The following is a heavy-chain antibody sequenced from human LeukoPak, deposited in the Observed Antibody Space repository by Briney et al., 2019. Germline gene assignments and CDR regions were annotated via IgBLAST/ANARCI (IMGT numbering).Heavy chain of an antibody. Sequence: PGGSLRLSCAVSGFAVSNDYMSWVRQAPEKGLEWVSVIYGGGATYYADSVRGRFTISRDNFENTLFLQMDNLRAEDTAVYYCTRLLPSSHHFFDSWGQGTLVAVSS. D-gene: IGHD6-6*01. CDR1: GFAVSNDY. J-gene: IGHJ4*02. V-gene: IGHV3-53*01. CDR3: TRLLPSSHHFFDS. CDR2: IYGGGAT.